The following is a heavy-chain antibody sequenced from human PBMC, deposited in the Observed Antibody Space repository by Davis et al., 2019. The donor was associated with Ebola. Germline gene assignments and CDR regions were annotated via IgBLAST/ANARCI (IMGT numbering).Heavy chain of an antibody. Sequence: SVKVSCKASGGTFSSYAISWVRQAPGQGLEWMGGIIPIFGTANYAQKFQGRVTITADESTSTAYMELSSLRSEDTAVYYCAAGGEYSGYDSGTFDYWGQGTLVTVSS. CDR2: IIPIFGTA. V-gene: IGHV1-69*13. CDR1: GGTFSSYA. J-gene: IGHJ4*02. CDR3: AAGGEYSGYDSGTFDY. D-gene: IGHD5-12*01.